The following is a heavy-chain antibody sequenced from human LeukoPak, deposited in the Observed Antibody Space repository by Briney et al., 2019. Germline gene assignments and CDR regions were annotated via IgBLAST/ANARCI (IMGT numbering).Heavy chain of an antibody. CDR1: GGSISSGGYY. CDR2: IYYSGST. CDR3: ARVLGSSTYFDY. D-gene: IGHD6-6*01. Sequence: SETLSLTCTVSGGSISSGGYYWSWIRQHPGKGLEWIGYIYYSGSTYYNPSLKSRVTISVDTSKNQFSLKLSSVTAADTAVYYCARVLGSSTYFDYWGQGTLVTVSS. J-gene: IGHJ4*02. V-gene: IGHV4-31*03.